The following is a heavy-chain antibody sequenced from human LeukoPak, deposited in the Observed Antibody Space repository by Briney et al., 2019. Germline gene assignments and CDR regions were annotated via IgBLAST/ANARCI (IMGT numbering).Heavy chain of an antibody. Sequence: ASVKLSCNASGYTFTIYGNSWVRQAPGQGLVWMGWISAYNGNRHYAQKLQVRVTMTTDTSKSTAYMDLRTLRSDDTAVYYCAREVGFHYFDYWGQGTLVTVSS. CDR1: GYTFTIYG. D-gene: IGHD2-2*01. J-gene: IGHJ4*02. CDR3: AREVGFHYFDY. V-gene: IGHV1-18*01. CDR2: ISAYNGNR.